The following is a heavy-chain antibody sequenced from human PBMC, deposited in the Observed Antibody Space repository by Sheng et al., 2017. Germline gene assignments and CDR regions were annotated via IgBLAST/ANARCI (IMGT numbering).Heavy chain of an antibody. V-gene: IGHV1-18*01. Sequence: QVQLVQSGREVKKPGASVKVSCKASGYTFSNYGISWVRQAPGQGLQWMGWISAYTGNTNYVREFQGRVTMTTDTSTNTAYMELRSLTSNDTAVYFCARVGGEWNGYGDSWGQGTLVIVS. CDR1: GYTFSNYG. J-gene: IGHJ4*02. CDR3: ARVGGEWNGYGDS. CDR2: ISAYTGNT. D-gene: IGHD5-12*01.